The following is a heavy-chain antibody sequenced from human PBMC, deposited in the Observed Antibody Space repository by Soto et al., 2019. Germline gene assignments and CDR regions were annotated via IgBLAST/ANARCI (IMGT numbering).Heavy chain of an antibody. J-gene: IGHJ6*02. CDR3: ARGIPLYYYDSSGYYYGMDV. V-gene: IGHV4-30-4*08. CDR2: INHSGST. D-gene: IGHD3-22*01. CDR1: GGSISSGDYY. Sequence: QVQLQESGPGLVKPSQTLSLTCTVSGGSISSGDYYWSWIRQPPGKGLEWIGEINHSGSTNYNPSLKSRVTISVDTSKNQFSLKLSSVTAADTAVYYCARGIPLYYYDSSGYYYGMDVWGQGTTVTVSS.